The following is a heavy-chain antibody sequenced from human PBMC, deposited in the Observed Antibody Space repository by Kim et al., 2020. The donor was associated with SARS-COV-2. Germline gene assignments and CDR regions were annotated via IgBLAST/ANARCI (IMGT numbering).Heavy chain of an antibody. J-gene: IGHJ4*02. D-gene: IGHD2-2*01. CDR2: N. V-gene: IGHV4-59*09. CDR3: ARGVVPASFDY. Sequence: NNYNPLRKKRATISVDPSKNAFSVKLSSVTASDTAVYYCARGVVPASFDYWGQGTLVTVSS.